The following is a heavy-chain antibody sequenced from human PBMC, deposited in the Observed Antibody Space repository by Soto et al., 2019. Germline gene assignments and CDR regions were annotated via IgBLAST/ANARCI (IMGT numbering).Heavy chain of an antibody. CDR3: ARDLVSVDGVIGAFDI. D-gene: IGHD2-21*01. CDR1: GGSISSSNW. Sequence: QVQLQESGPGLVKPSGTLSLTCAVSGGSISSSNWWSWVRQPPGKGLEWIGEIYHSGSTNYNPSLKSRVTISXXKXKXXFSLKLSSVTAADTAVYYCARDLVSVDGVIGAFDIWGQGTMVTVSS. CDR2: IYHSGST. V-gene: IGHV4-4*02. J-gene: IGHJ3*02.